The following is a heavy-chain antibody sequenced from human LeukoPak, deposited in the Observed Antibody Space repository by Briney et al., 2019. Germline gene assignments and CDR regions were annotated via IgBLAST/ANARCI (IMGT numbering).Heavy chain of an antibody. CDR2: INGNGGST. Sequence: ASVKVSCKASGYTSTSYYMHWVRQAPGQGLEWMGIINGNGGSTRYAQKFQGRVTMTVDMSTSTAYMELNSLRSVDTAVYYCARDALYSYSPPGDYWGQGTLVTVSS. V-gene: IGHV1-46*01. D-gene: IGHD1-26*01. CDR1: GYTSTSYY. CDR3: ARDALYSYSPPGDY. J-gene: IGHJ4*02.